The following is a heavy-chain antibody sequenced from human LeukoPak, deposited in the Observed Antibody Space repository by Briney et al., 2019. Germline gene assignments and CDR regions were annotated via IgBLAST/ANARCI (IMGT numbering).Heavy chain of an antibody. J-gene: IGHJ6*02. CDR1: GGSISSSNW. D-gene: IGHD4-11*01. V-gene: IGHV4-4*02. CDR2: IYHSGST. CDR3: ARDHSNYLYYYYYGMDV. Sequence: PSETLSLTCAVSGGSISSSNWWSWVRQPPGKGLEWIGEIYHSGSTNYNPSLKSRVTKSVDKSKNQFSLKLSSVTAADTAVYYCARDHSNYLYYYYYGMDVWGQGTTVTVSS.